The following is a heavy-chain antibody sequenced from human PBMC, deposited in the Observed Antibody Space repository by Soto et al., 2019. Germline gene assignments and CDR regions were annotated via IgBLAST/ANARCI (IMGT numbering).Heavy chain of an antibody. V-gene: IGHV4-30-4*01. CDR3: AREAAAGPDAFDI. D-gene: IGHD6-13*01. CDR2: IYYSGST. CDR1: GGSISSGDYY. Sequence: QVQLQESGPGLVKPSQTLSLTCTVSGGSISSGDYYWSWIRQPPGKGLEWIGYIYYSGSTYYNPSPKSRVTIKVDTSKNQSSLKLSSVTAADTAVYYWAREAAAGPDAFDIWGQGTMVTVSS. J-gene: IGHJ3*02.